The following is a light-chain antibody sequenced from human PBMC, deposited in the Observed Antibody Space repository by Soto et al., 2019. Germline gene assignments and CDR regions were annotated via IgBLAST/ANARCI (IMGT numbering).Light chain of an antibody. CDR2: DAS. CDR3: QQYKT. J-gene: IGKJ1*01. Sequence: DIQMTQSPSTLSASVGDRVTITCRASQSISSWLAWYQQKPGKAPKFLIRDASSLQSGVPSRFSGSGSGTEFTLTISSLQPDDFATYYCQQYKTFGQGTKVDIK. CDR1: QSISSW. V-gene: IGKV1-5*01.